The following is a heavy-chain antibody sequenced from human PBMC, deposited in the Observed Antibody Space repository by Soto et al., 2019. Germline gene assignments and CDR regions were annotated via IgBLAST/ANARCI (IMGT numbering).Heavy chain of an antibody. CDR3: ARESEDLTSNFDC. Sequence: GGSLRRSCAASGFTFTRYSMNWVRQAPGKVLELVSSISSTTNYIYYGDSMKGRFNISRDNAKNSLYLEMNSLRAEDTAVYYCARESEDLTSNFDCWGQGTLVTVSS. J-gene: IGHJ4*02. CDR2: ISSTTNYI. V-gene: IGHV3-21*06. CDR1: GFTFTRYS.